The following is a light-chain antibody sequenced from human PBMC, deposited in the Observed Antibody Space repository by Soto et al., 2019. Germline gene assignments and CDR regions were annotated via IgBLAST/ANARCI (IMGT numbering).Light chain of an antibody. CDR2: DAS. V-gene: IGKV3-11*01. CDR3: QQRSNWPPVIT. Sequence: EIVLTQSPGTLSLSPGERATLSCRASQSVSGNYLAWYQQKPGQSPRLLIYDASKRATVIPARFSGRGSGTDFTLTISSLEPEDFAVYYCQQRSNWPPVITFGQGTRLEIK. J-gene: IGKJ5*01. CDR1: QSVSGNY.